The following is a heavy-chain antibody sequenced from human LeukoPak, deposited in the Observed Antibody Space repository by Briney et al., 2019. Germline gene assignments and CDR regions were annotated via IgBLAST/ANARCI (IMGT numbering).Heavy chain of an antibody. CDR1: GFTFSSYA. CDR3: ARDRPSGSSWSDWFDP. D-gene: IGHD6-13*01. Sequence: GGSLRLSCAASGFTFSSYAMNWVRQAPGKGLEWVSAMSYSGSSTYYADSVKGRFTISRDNAKDSLYLQMNSLRAEDTAVYYCARDRPSGSSWSDWFDPWGQGTLVTVSS. CDR2: MSYSGSST. V-gene: IGHV3-23*01. J-gene: IGHJ5*02.